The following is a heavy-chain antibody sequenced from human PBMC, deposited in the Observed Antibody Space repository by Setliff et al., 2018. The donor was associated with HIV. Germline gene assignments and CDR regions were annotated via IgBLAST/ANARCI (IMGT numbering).Heavy chain of an antibody. CDR1: GFTFSSYW. Sequence: QPGGSLRLSCAASGFTFSSYWMHWVRQAPGKGLEWVSYISGSYTTHYADSVKGRFSVSRDNAEGSLYLQMNSLRAEDSAVYYCARARKGDWNLSYWFDPWGQGTLVTVSS. V-gene: IGHV3-48*04. D-gene: IGHD1-1*01. CDR3: ARARKGDWNLSYWFDP. CDR2: ISGSYTT. J-gene: IGHJ5*02.